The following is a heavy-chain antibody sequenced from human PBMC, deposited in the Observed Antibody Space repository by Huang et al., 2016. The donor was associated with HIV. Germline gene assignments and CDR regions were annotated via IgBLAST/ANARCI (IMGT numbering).Heavy chain of an antibody. J-gene: IGHJ6*02. CDR3: ARLIGSPSFYYGLDV. V-gene: IGHV5-51*01. CDR2: SDPGDSDT. D-gene: IGHD3-10*01. Sequence: EVQLVQSGAEVKTPGESLKISCKGSGYRFRSNWIGWVRQMPGKGLEWKGISDPGDSDTRYSPSFQGQVTISADKSINTAYLQWSSLKASDTAMYYCARLIGSPSFYYGLDVWGQGTTVTVSS. CDR1: GYRFRSNW.